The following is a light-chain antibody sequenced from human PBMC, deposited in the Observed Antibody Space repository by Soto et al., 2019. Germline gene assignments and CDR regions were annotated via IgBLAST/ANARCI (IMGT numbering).Light chain of an antibody. CDR2: VGTGGIVG. CDR1: SEYSDYK. V-gene: IGLV9-49*01. CDR3: EADHDSGGNFMVV. Sequence: QSVLTQPPSASASLGASVTLTCTLSSEYSDYKVDWYQHRPGKGPRFVMRVGTGGIVGSKGDGIPDRFSVSGSGLNRYLTIKHIHDEDESDYHCEADHDSGGNFMVVFGGGTKLTVL. J-gene: IGLJ2*01.